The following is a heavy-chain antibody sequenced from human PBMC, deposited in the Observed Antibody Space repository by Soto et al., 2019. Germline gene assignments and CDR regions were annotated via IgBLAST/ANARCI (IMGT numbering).Heavy chain of an antibody. CDR1: GGSFSGYY. Sequence: PSETLSLTCAVYGGSFSGYYWSWIRQPPGKGLEWVGEINHSGSTNYNPSLKSRVTISVDTSKNQFSLKLSSVTAADTAVYYCASDLWSTGGDVWGQGTTVTVSS. CDR3: ASDLWSTGGDV. J-gene: IGHJ6*02. V-gene: IGHV4-34*01. CDR2: INHSGST. D-gene: IGHD3-10*01.